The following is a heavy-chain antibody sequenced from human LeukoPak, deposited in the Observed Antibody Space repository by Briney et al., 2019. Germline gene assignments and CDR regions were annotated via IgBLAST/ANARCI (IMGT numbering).Heavy chain of an antibody. CDR1: GFTFSSYA. CDR3: ARDVPSGSDY. V-gene: IGHV3-30-3*01. D-gene: IGHD1-26*01. J-gene: IGHJ4*02. Sequence: GGSLRLSCAASGFTFSSYAMHWVRQAPGKGLEWVAVISYDGSNKYYADSVKGRFTISRDNSKNTLYLHMNSLRAEDTAVYYRARDVPSGSDYWGQGTLVTVSS. CDR2: ISYDGSNK.